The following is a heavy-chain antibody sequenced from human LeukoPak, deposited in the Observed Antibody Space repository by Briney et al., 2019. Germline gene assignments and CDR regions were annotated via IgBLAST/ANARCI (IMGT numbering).Heavy chain of an antibody. CDR3: AKAVDGYNSYYFDY. Sequence: QPGGSLRLSCAASGFTFSSYAMSWVRQAPGKGLEWASAISGSGGSTYYADSVKGRFTISRDNSKNTLYLQMNSLRAEDTAVYYCAKAVDGYNSYYFDYWGQGTLVTVSS. D-gene: IGHD5-24*01. J-gene: IGHJ4*02. CDR2: ISGSGGST. CDR1: GFTFSSYA. V-gene: IGHV3-23*01.